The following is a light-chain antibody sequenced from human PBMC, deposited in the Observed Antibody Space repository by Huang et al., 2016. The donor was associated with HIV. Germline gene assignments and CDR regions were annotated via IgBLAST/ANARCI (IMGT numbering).Light chain of an antibody. V-gene: IGKV1-33*01. Sequence: DIQMTQSPSSLSASVGDRVTITCQASQDISNYLNWYQHKPGKAPKLLIYDESNLETGVTSRFSGSGSGTDYTFIISSLQPEDIATYYCQHHASFPIAFGQGTRLGIK. CDR2: DES. J-gene: IGKJ5*01. CDR3: QHHASFPIA. CDR1: QDISNY.